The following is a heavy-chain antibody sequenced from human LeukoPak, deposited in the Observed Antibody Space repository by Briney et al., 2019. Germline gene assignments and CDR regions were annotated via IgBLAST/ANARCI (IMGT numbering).Heavy chain of an antibody. D-gene: IGHD3-10*01. CDR3: ARDRGRFYGSGSSRRSYYGMDV. V-gene: IGHV3-30*04. Sequence: PGGSLRLSCAASGFTFSSYAMYWVRQAPGKGLEWVAVISYDGSNKYYADSVKGRFTISRDNSKNTLYLQMNSLRAEDTAVYYCARDRGRFYGSGSSRRSYYGMDVWGQGTTVTVFS. J-gene: IGHJ6*02. CDR2: ISYDGSNK. CDR1: GFTFSSYA.